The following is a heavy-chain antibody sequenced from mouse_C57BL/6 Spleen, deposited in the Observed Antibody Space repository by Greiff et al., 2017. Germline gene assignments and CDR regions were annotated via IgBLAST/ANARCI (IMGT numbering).Heavy chain of an antibody. J-gene: IGHJ3*01. CDR1: GFNIKDYY. CDR2: IDPEDGGT. V-gene: IGHV14-2*01. Sequence: VHVKQSGAELVKPGASVKLSCTASGFNIKDYYMHWVKQRTEQCLEWIGRIDPEDGGTKYAPKFPGTATITAATSSTPAYLQRSSLTAADTAVYYCAHYDGYPSFAYWGQGTLVTVSA. D-gene: IGHD2-3*01. CDR3: AHYDGYPSFAY.